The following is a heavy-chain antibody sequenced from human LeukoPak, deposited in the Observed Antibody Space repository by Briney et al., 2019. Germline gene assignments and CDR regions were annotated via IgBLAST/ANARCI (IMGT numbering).Heavy chain of an antibody. CDR2: VYYSGST. CDR1: GGSISSYY. Sequence: SETLSLTCTVSGGSISSYYWSWIRQPPGKGLEWIGYVYYSGSTNYNPSLKSRVTISVDTSKNQFSLKLSSVTAADTAVYYCARDGGGQQLVLDFFDYWGQGTLVTVSS. V-gene: IGHV4-59*12. CDR3: ARDGGGQQLVLDFFDY. J-gene: IGHJ4*02. D-gene: IGHD6-13*01.